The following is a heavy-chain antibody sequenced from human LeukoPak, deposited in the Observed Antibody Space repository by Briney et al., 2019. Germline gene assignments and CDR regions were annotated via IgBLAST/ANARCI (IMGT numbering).Heavy chain of an antibody. D-gene: IGHD5-18*01. J-gene: IGHJ4*02. V-gene: IGHV4-59*08. CDR3: ARLDDTAMAAAIDY. CDR1: GGSFSGYY. CDR2: IYYSGST. Sequence: PSETLSLTCAVYGGSFSGYYWSWLRPPPGKGLEWIGYIYYSGSTYYNPSLKSRVTISVDTSKNQFSLKLSSVTAADTAVYYCARLDDTAMAAAIDYWGQGTLVTVSS.